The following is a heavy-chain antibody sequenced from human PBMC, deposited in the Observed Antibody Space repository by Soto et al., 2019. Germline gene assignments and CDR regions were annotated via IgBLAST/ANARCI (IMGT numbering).Heavy chain of an antibody. V-gene: IGHV4-61*01. Sequence: SETLSLTCTVSGGSVSSGSYYWSWIRQPPGKGLEWIGYIYYSGSTNYNPSLKSRVTISVDTSKNQFSLKLSSVTAADTAVYYCARDPRMDSYGPSGMDVWGQGTTVTVSS. J-gene: IGHJ6*02. CDR1: GGSVSSGSYY. CDR3: ARDPRMDSYGPSGMDV. CDR2: IYYSGST. D-gene: IGHD5-18*01.